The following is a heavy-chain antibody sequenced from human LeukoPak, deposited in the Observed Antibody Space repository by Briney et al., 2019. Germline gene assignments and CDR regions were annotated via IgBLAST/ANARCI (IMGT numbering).Heavy chain of an antibody. J-gene: IGHJ5*02. CDR2: INPSGGST. CDR3: ARDPRYYYGSGEGGYDNWFDP. Sequence: ASVKVSCKASGYTFTSYYMHWVRQAPGQGLEWMGIINPSGGSTSYAQKFQGRVTMTRDMSTSTVYMELSSLRSEDTAVYYCARDPRYYYGSGEGGYDNWFDPWGQGTLVTVSS. D-gene: IGHD3-10*01. V-gene: IGHV1-46*01. CDR1: GYTFTSYY.